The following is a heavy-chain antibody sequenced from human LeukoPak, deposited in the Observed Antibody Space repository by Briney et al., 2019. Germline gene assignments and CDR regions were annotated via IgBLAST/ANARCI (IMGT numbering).Heavy chain of an antibody. CDR1: GFTFSSYW. CDR2: ISGGTT. J-gene: IGHJ4*02. V-gene: IGHV3-49*04. D-gene: IGHD6-19*01. CDR3: SRGSGWLSVY. Sequence: GGSLRLPCAPCGFTFSSYWMSWARQAPGKGLEWIGFISGGTTEYAASVKGRFTISRDDSTSIAYLQMNSRTTEDTAVYYCSRGSGWLSVYWGQGTLVAVSS.